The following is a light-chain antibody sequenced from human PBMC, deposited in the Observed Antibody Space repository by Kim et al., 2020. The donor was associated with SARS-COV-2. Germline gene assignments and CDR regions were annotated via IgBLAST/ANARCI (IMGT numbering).Light chain of an antibody. Sequence: ASVGDRVTITCRASQGISSYLGWYQQNPGRAPKRLIYGASSLQSGVPSRFSGSGSGTEFTLTISSVQPEDFATYFCLQHSSYPITFGQGTRLEIK. V-gene: IGKV1-17*03. CDR1: QGISSY. CDR3: LQHSSYPIT. J-gene: IGKJ5*01. CDR2: GAS.